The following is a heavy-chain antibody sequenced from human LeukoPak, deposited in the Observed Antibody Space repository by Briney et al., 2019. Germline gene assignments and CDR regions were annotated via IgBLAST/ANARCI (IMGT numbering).Heavy chain of an antibody. Sequence: SVKVSCKASGGTSSSYAISWVRQAPGQGLEWMGGIIPISGTANYAQKFQGRVTIAADESTSTAYMELSSLRSEDTAVYYCARDSVYGYFQHWGQGTLVTVSS. D-gene: IGHD2-8*01. CDR1: GGTSSSYA. CDR2: IIPISGTA. V-gene: IGHV1-69*13. CDR3: ARDSVYGYFQH. J-gene: IGHJ1*01.